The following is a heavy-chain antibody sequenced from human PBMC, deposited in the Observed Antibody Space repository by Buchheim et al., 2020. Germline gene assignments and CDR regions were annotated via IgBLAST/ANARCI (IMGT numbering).Heavy chain of an antibody. Sequence: QVQLVESGGGVVQPGRSLRLSCAASGFTFSDFYMYWIRQAPGKGLEWISYISTSGYTNHADSVKGRFTISRDNAKNSLYLQMSSLRVEDTAVYYCARDMGSEGDCWGQGTL. V-gene: IGHV3-11*06. CDR2: ISTSGYT. CDR3: ARDMGSEGDC. D-gene: IGHD1-14*01. CDR1: GFTFSDFY. J-gene: IGHJ4*02.